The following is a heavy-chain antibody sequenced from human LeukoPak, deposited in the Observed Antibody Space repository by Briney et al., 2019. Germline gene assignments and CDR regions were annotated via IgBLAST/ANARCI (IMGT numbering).Heavy chain of an antibody. Sequence: PSQTLSLTCTVSGGSISSGSYYWSWIRQPAGKGLEWIGRIYTSGSTNYNPSLKSRVTISVDTSKNQFSLKLSSVTAADTAVYYCARDTIEYYYDSSGSYYFDYRGLGTLVTVSS. V-gene: IGHV4-61*02. CDR2: IYTSGST. D-gene: IGHD3-22*01. CDR1: GGSISSGSYY. J-gene: IGHJ4*02. CDR3: ARDTIEYYYDSSGSYYFDY.